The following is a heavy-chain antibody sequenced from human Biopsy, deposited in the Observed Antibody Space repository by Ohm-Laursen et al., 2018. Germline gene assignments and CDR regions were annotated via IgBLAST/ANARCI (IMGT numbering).Heavy chain of an antibody. CDR2: ISNSGNT. D-gene: IGHD2-15*01. CDR3: ARRGSGGRSFDY. V-gene: IGHV4-59*08. J-gene: IGHJ4*02. Sequence: GTLSLTCTVSGDSINSSYWSWIRQVPGKGLEWIGFISNSGNTNYNPSLKSRVTISADTSKNQFSLKLGSVTVADTAVFYCARRGSGGRSFDYWGQGSLVTVSS. CDR1: GDSINSSY.